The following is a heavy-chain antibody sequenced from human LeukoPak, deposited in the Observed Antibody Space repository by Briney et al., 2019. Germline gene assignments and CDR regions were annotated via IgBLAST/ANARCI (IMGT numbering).Heavy chain of an antibody. CDR3: ARDQQLLPLK. CDR1: GFTFDDYT. V-gene: IGHV3-43*01. D-gene: IGHD2-2*01. Sequence: GGSLRLSCAASGFTFDDYTMHWVRQAPGKGLEWVSLISWDGGSTYYADSVKGRFTISRDNAKNSLYLQMNSLRAEDTAVYYCARDQQLLPLKWGQGTLVTVSS. J-gene: IGHJ4*02. CDR2: ISWDGGST.